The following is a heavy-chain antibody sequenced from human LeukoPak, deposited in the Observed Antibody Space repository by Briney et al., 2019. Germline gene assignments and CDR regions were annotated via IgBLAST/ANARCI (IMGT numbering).Heavy chain of an antibody. CDR1: GFTFSSYA. CDR3: AKLREWELPDLFDY. CDR2: ISYDERST. V-gene: IGHV3-30-3*02. D-gene: IGHD1-26*01. J-gene: IGHJ4*02. Sequence: PGGSLRLSCAASGFTFSSYAMHWIRQAPGKGLEWVAVISYDERSTYDADSVKGRFTISRDNSKNTLYLQMNSLRAEDTAVYYCAKLREWELPDLFDYWGQGTLVTVS.